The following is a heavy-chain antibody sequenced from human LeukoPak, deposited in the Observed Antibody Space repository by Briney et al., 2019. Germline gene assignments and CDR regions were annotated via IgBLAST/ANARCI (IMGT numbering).Heavy chain of an antibody. CDR2: IRYDGINK. V-gene: IGHV3-30*02. CDR3: GKDQYSSSRYIDY. Sequence: GGSLRLSCAPSGFTFSNYAMHWVRQAPGKGLEWVAFIRYDGINKYYGDSVKGRFTISRDNSKNTLYLQMNSLRAEDTAVYYCGKDQYSSSRYIDYWGQGTLVTVSS. D-gene: IGHD6-13*01. J-gene: IGHJ4*02. CDR1: GFTFSNYA.